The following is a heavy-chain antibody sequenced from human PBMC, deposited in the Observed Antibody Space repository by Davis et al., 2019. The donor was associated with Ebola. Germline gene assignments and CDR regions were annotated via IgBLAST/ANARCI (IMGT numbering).Heavy chain of an antibody. J-gene: IGHJ5*02. D-gene: IGHD2-2*02. V-gene: IGHV4-61*01. CDR2: VYDRGTT. CDR3: ARTLYNNDRDWFEP. Sequence: GSLRLSCTVSGYSVDSATYYWSWIRQPPGKGLEWIGYVYDRGTTNYNPSLKSRVTIAIDTSKNQFSLKVTSVTAADTAVYYCARTLYNNDRDWFEPWGQGTRVIVSS. CDR1: GYSVDSATYY.